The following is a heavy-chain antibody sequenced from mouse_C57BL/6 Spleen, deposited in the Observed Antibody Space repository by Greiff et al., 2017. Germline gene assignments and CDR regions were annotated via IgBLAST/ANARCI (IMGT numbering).Heavy chain of an antibody. J-gene: IGHJ3*01. CDR2: IDPANGNT. CDR3: ARPLGP. Sequence: VQLQQSVAELVRPGASVKLSCTASGFNIKHYYMHWVKQRPEQGLEWIGRIDPANGNTKYAPKFQGKATLTADTSSNTAYLQLSSLTSEDTAIFYGARPLGPWGQGTLVTVSA. CDR1: GFNIKHYY. V-gene: IGHV14-3*01. D-gene: IGHD3-3*01.